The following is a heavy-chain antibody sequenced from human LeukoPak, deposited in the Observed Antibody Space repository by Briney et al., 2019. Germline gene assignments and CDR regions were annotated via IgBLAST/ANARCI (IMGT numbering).Heavy chain of an antibody. CDR3: AGTARSSGVDY. V-gene: IGHV4-39*01. D-gene: IGHD2-15*01. CDR1: GGSVSSSNYY. Sequence: SETLSLTCSVSGGSVSSSNYYWVWVRQAPGKGLEWIGSTYYSGSTSYNPSVESRVSIFLDTSKNQFSLTLTSVTAADTAVYYCAGTARSSGVDYWGQGTLVTVSS. J-gene: IGHJ4*02. CDR2: TYYSGST.